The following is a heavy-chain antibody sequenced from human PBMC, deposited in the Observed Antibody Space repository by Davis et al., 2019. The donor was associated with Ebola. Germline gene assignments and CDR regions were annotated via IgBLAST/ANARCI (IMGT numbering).Heavy chain of an antibody. V-gene: IGHV4-59*12. CDR1: GGSISSYY. J-gene: IGHJ5*02. CDR2: IYYSGST. Sequence: MPGGSLRLSCTVSGGSISSYYWSWIRQPPGKGLEWIGYIYYSGSTNYNPSLKSRVTISVDTSKNQFSLKLSSVTAADTAVYYCARGPFQLLRWFDPWGQGTLVIVSS. D-gene: IGHD2-2*01. CDR3: ARGPFQLLRWFDP.